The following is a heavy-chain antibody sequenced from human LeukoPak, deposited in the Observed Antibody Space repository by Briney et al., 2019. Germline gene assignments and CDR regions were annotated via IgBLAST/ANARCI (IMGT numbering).Heavy chain of an antibody. CDR1: GGSFSGYY. CDR3: ARPSIAAAGITAFDI. D-gene: IGHD6-13*01. V-gene: IGHV4-34*01. Sequence: PSETLSLTCAVYGGSFSGYYWSWIRQPRGKGLEWIGEINHSGSTNYNPSLKSRVTISVDTSKNQFSLKLSSVTAADTAVYYCARPSIAAAGITAFDIWGQGTMVTVSS. J-gene: IGHJ3*02. CDR2: INHSGST.